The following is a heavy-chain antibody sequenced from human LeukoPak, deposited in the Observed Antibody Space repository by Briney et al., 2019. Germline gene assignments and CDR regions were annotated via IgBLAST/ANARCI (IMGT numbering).Heavy chain of an antibody. D-gene: IGHD3-3*01. V-gene: IGHV1-69*13. CDR1: GGTFSSYA. J-gene: IGHJ2*01. Sequence: SVKVSCKASGGTFSSYAISWVRQAPGQGLEWMGGIIPTFGTANYAQKFQGRVTITADESTSTAYMELSSLRSEDTAVYYCARSYDFWSGYYTGIWYFDLWGRGTLVTVSS. CDR3: ARSYDFWSGYYTGIWYFDL. CDR2: IIPTFGTA.